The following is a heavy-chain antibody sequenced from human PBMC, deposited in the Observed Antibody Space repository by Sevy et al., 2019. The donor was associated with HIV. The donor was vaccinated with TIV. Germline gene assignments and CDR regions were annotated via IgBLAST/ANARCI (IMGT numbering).Heavy chain of an antibody. CDR2: IRSKAYGGTT. J-gene: IGHJ6*02. Sequence: GGSLRLSCTASGFTFGDYAMSWVRQAPGKGLEWVGFIRSKAYGGTTEYAASVKGRFTISRDDSKSIAYLQMNSLKTEDTAVYYCTRRVVATGFGDYYYYGMDVWGQGTTVTVSS. CDR1: GFTFGDYA. CDR3: TRRVVATGFGDYYYYGMDV. D-gene: IGHD2-15*01. V-gene: IGHV3-49*04.